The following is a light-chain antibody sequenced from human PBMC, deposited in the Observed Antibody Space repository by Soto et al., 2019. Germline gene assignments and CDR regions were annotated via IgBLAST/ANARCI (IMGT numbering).Light chain of an antibody. J-gene: IGKJ5*01. CDR3: QQRSNWPIT. Sequence: EIVMTQSPATLSVSPGETTRLSCMASQSINSDVAWYQQKVGQTPRLLIHGASTRATGIAARFSGSGSGTDFTLTISSLEPEDFAVYYCQQRSNWPITFGQGTRLEIK. CDR1: QSINSD. V-gene: IGKV3-11*01. CDR2: GAS.